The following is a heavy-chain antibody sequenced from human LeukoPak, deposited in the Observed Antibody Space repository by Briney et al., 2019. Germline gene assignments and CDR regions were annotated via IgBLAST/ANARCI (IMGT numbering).Heavy chain of an antibody. J-gene: IGHJ4*02. CDR1: GYSFNTNW. CDR2: IYPADSDT. Sequence: GESLKISCKSSGYSFNTNWIGWVRQMPGKGLEWVGSIYPADSDTRYSPSFQGQVTISADKSISTAYLQWSSLKASDTAMYYCARLLVDSADFRDYWGQGTLVTVSS. D-gene: IGHD4-17*01. V-gene: IGHV5-51*01. CDR3: ARLLVDSADFRDY.